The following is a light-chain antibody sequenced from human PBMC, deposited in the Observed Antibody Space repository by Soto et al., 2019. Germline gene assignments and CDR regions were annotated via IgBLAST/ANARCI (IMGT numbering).Light chain of an antibody. J-gene: IGLJ2*01. CDR1: SGDIGGYDY. CDR3: SSYTTSTTPVV. Sequence: QSALTQPASVSGSPGQSITISCTGTSGDIGGYDYVSWYQQHPGKAPKLMISEVCSRPSGVSNRFSGSKSGNTASLTISGLQAEDEADYYCSSYTTSTTPVVFGGGTKLTVL. CDR2: EVC. V-gene: IGLV2-14*01.